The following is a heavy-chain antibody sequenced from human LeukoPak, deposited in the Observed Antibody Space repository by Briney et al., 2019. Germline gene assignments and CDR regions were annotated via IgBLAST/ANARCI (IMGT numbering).Heavy chain of an antibody. Sequence: PSETLSLTCAVYGGSFSGYYWSWIRQPPGKGLEWIGEINHSGSTNYNPSLKSRVTISVDTSKNQFSLKLSSVTAEDTAVYYCARDRLVGAIDYWGQGTLVTVSS. CDR3: ARDRLVGAIDY. D-gene: IGHD1-26*01. CDR1: GGSFSGYY. J-gene: IGHJ4*02. CDR2: INHSGST. V-gene: IGHV4-34*01.